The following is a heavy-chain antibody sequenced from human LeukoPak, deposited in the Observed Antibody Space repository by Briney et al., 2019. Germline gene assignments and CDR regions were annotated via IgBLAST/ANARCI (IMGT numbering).Heavy chain of an antibody. D-gene: IGHD6-19*01. CDR3: ARGLIAVAGIFDY. J-gene: IGHJ4*02. CDR2: INPNSGGT. CDR1: GGTFSSYA. V-gene: IGHV1-2*06. Sequence: ASVKVSCKASGGTFSSYAISWVRQAPGQGLEWMGRINPNSGGTNYAQKFQGRVTMTRDTSISTAYMELSRLRSDDTAVYYCARGLIAVAGIFDYWGQGTLVTVSS.